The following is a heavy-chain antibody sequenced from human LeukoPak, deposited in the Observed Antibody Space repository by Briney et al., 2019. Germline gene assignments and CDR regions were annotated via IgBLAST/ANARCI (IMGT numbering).Heavy chain of an antibody. D-gene: IGHD3-22*01. CDR2: TWHDGSNK. J-gene: IGHJ4*02. V-gene: IGHV3-33*01. CDR1: GFTFNNYG. CDR3: ARDFTYYDSSGYYYGIFDY. Sequence: GGSLRLSCAASGFTFNNYGMHWVRQAPGKGLEWVAVTWHDGSNKYYADSVKGRFTIFRDNSRKTVYLQMNSLRAEDTAVYYCARDFTYYDSSGYYYGIFDYWGQGTLVTVSS.